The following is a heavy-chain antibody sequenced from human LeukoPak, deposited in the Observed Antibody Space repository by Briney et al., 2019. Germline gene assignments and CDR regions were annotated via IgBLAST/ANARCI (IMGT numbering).Heavy chain of an antibody. J-gene: IGHJ4*02. CDR2: IYSGGTT. CDR1: GFTVSSNY. CDR3: ARDYKGKGSGYPLDK. Sequence: PGGALRLSCAASGFTVSSNYMSWVRQAPGTGLEGVSVIYSGGTTYYADSVKGRFTISRDNCKNTLYLQMNGLTPEDTPVYYCARDYKGKGSGYPLDKWGQGTLVTVSS. V-gene: IGHV3-66*01. D-gene: IGHD5-18*01.